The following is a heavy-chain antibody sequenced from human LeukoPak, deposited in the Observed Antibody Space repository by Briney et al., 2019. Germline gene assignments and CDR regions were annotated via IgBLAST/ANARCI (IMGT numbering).Heavy chain of an antibody. CDR2: TYYKSKWYN. CDR1: GGSVSSNSAA. D-gene: IGHD3-10*01. Sequence: SQTLSLTCAISGGSVSSNSAAWNWIRQSPSRGLEWLGRTYYKSKWYNDYAVSVKSRITINPDTSKNQFSLQLNSVTPEDTAVYYCARDHYYGSGSWGFTRYWGQGTLVTVSS. J-gene: IGHJ4*02. CDR3: ARDHYYGSGSWGFTRY. V-gene: IGHV6-1*01.